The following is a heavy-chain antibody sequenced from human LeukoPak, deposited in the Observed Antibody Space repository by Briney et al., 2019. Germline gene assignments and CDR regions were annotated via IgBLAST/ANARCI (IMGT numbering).Heavy chain of an antibody. CDR3: AANFEDTAIYP. J-gene: IGHJ5*02. D-gene: IGHD5-18*01. V-gene: IGHV4-38-2*01. Sequence: PSETLSLTCAVSGYSISSGYYWGWIRQPPGKGLEWIGSIYHSGSTYYNPSLKGRVTISVDTSKNQFSLKLSSVTAADTAVYYCAANFEDTAIYPWGQGTLVTVSS. CDR1: GYSISSGYY. CDR2: IYHSGST.